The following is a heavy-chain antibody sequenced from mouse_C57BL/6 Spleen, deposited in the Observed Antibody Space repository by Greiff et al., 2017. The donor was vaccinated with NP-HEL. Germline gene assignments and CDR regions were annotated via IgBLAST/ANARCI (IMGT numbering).Heavy chain of an antibody. CDR3: VRDLDYGSPFAY. D-gene: IGHD1-1*01. J-gene: IGHJ3*01. CDR1: GYSITSGYY. Sequence: EVKLQESGPGLVKPSQSLSLTCSVTGYSITSGYYWNWIRQFPGTKLEWMGYISYDGSNNYNPSLKNRISITRDTSKNQFFLKLNSVTTEDTATYYCVRDLDYGSPFAYWGQGTRVTVSA. V-gene: IGHV3-6*01. CDR2: ISYDGSN.